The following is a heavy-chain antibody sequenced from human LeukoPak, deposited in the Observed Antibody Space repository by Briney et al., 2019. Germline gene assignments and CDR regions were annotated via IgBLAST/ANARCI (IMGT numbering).Heavy chain of an antibody. Sequence: ASVKVSCKASGYTFTGYYMHWVRQAPGQGLEWMGWINPNSGGTNYAQKFQGRVTMTRDTSISTAYMELSRLRSDDTAVYYCVRAQGSGSYYMDNWFDPWGQGTLVTVSS. CDR1: GYTFTGYY. CDR2: INPNSGGT. V-gene: IGHV1-2*02. CDR3: VRAQGSGSYYMDNWFDP. D-gene: IGHD3-10*01. J-gene: IGHJ5*02.